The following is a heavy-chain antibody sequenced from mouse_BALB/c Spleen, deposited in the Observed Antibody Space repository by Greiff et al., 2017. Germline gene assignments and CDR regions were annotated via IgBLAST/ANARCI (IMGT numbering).Heavy chain of an antibody. CDR1: GFTFSSYA. CDR3: ARHGDYGSSSWFAY. J-gene: IGHJ3*01. V-gene: IGHV5-9-3*01. CDR2: ISSGGSYT. Sequence: EVQRVESGGGLVKPGGSLKLSCAASGFTFSSYAMSWVRQTPEKRLEWVATISSGGSYTYYPDSVKGRFTISRDNAKNTLYLQMSSLRSEDTAMYYCARHGDYGSSSWFAYWGQGTLVTVSA. D-gene: IGHD1-1*01.